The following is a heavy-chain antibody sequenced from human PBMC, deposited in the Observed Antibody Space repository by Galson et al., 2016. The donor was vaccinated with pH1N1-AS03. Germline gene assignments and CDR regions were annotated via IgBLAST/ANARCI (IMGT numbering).Heavy chain of an antibody. CDR3: ARSGSGSFYEGDF. Sequence: SVKVSCKASGYTFTNYGISWVRQAPGQGLEYMGWIGTCTIYAQKLQGRVTMTTDTSTSTAYMELRSLRSDDTAVYYCARSGSGSFYEGDFWGQGTLVSVSS. J-gene: IGHJ4*02. V-gene: IGHV1-18*01. CDR2: IGTCT. CDR1: GYTFTNYG. D-gene: IGHD3-10*01.